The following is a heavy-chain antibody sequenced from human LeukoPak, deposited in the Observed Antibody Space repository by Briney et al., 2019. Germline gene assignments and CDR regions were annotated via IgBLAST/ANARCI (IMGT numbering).Heavy chain of an antibody. Sequence: ASVKVSCKASGYTFTSYGISWVRQAPGQGLEWMGWISAYNGNTNYAQKLQGRVTMTTDTATSTAYMELRSLRSDDTAVYYCARGRYCTNGVCYTSEHWGHRTLVTVSS. CDR1: GYTFTSYG. V-gene: IGHV1-18*01. CDR2: ISAYNGNT. CDR3: ARGRYCTNGVCYTSEH. J-gene: IGHJ1*01. D-gene: IGHD2-8*01.